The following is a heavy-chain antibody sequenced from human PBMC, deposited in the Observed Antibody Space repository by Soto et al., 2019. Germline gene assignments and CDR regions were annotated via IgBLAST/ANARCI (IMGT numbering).Heavy chain of an antibody. Sequence: EVQLLESGGGLVQPGGSLVLSCAASRFTFSSYAMSWVRQAPGKGLEWVSSISGGGNDAYYADSVKGRFTISRDNSQNTLYLQMSSLRADTAVYYCAGSLFLASTDTEPFDYWGQGALVTVSS. V-gene: IGHV3-23*01. CDR2: ISGGGNDA. CDR3: AGSLFLASTDTEPFDY. CDR1: RFTFSSYA. J-gene: IGHJ4*02. D-gene: IGHD3-3*02.